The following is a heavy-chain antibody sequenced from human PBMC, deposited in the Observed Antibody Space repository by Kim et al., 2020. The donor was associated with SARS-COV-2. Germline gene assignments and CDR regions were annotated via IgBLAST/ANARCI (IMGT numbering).Heavy chain of an antibody. CDR1: GFTFSSYA. Sequence: GGSLRLSCAASGFTFSSYAMSWVRQAPGKGLEWVSAISGSGGSTYYADSVKGRFTISRDNSKNTLYLQMNSLRAEDTAVYYCAKDRSRGYSGYHIKRGWFDPWGQGTLVTVSS. CDR2: ISGSGGST. CDR3: AKDRSRGYSGYHIKRGWFDP. D-gene: IGHD5-12*01. V-gene: IGHV3-23*01. J-gene: IGHJ5*02.